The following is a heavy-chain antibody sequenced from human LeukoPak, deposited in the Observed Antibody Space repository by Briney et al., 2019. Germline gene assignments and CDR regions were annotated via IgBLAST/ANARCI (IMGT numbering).Heavy chain of an antibody. CDR3: AKDRESSSWTGYYYYGMDV. CDR1: GCTFNDYA. J-gene: IGHJ6*02. CDR2: ISWSSGSI. V-gene: IGHV3-9*01. Sequence: GGSLRLSCAASGCTFNDYAMRWVRQAPGKGLEWVSGISWSSGSIDYADSVKGRFTISRDNANNSLYLQMNSLRAEDTALYYCAKDRESSSWTGYYYYGMDVWGQGPPVTVSS. D-gene: IGHD6-13*01.